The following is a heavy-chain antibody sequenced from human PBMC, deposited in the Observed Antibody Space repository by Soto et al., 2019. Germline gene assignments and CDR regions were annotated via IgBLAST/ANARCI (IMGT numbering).Heavy chain of an antibody. D-gene: IGHD4-17*01. CDR2: IFWDGSNT. V-gene: IGHV3-43*01. CDR3: AKDMAYGGNAGPFDY. J-gene: IGHJ4*01. Sequence: EVQLVESGGVVVQPGGSLRLSCAASGFTFDDYTMHWVRQAPGKGLEWVSLIFWDGSNTHYADSVKGRFTISRDNRKNSLYLQMDRLRTEDTALYYCAKDMAYGGNAGPFDYWGHGTLVTVPS. CDR1: GFTFDDYT.